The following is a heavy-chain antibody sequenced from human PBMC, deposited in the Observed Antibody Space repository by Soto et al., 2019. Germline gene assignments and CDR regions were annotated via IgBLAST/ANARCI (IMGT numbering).Heavy chain of an antibody. Sequence: PGGSLRLSCAASGFTFSSYGMHWVRQAPGKGLEWVAVIWYDGSNKYYADSVKGRFTISRDNSKNTLYLQMNSLRAEDTAVYYCARDSAPFGELLYYNWFDPWGQGTLVTVSS. J-gene: IGHJ5*02. V-gene: IGHV3-33*01. CDR3: ARDSAPFGELLYYNWFDP. D-gene: IGHD3-10*01. CDR1: GFTFSSYG. CDR2: IWYDGSNK.